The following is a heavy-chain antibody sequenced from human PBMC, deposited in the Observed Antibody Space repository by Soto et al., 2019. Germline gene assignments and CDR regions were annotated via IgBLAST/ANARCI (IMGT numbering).Heavy chain of an antibody. V-gene: IGHV3-53*04. CDR2: IYSGGST. J-gene: IGHJ6*03. D-gene: IGHD2-15*01. CDR3: ARDRYCSGGSCYPGRAHYYYMDV. CDR1: GFTVSSNY. Sequence: GESLKISCAASGFTVSSNYMSWVRQAPGKGLEWVSVIYSGGSTYYADSVKGRFTISRHNSKNTLYLQMNSLRAEDTAVYYCARDRYCSGGSCYPGRAHYYYMDVWGKGTTVTVSS.